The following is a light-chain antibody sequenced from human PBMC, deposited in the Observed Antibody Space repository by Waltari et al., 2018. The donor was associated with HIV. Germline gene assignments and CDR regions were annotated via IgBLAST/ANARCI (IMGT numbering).Light chain of an antibody. CDR3: TSYASGSTPCV. J-gene: IGLJ1*01. CDR2: DVT. CDR1: SRDVGAYNS. V-gene: IGLV2-14*03. Sequence: HSALTQPASVSGSPGQSITISCTGTSRDVGAYNSVSCYQQHPAKAPKLIIYDVTKRPSGVPNRFSGSKSGNTASLTISGLRAEDEADYYCTSYASGSTPCVFGTGTKVTVL.